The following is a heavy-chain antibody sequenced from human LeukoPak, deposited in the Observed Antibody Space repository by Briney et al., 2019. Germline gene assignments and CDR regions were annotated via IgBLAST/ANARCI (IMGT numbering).Heavy chain of an antibody. J-gene: IGHJ6*03. D-gene: IGHD6-19*01. V-gene: IGHV3-23*01. CDR2: ISGSGGST. Sequence: GGSLRLSCAASGFTFSSYAMSWVRQAPGKGLEWVSAISGSGGSTYYADSVKGRFTISRDNSKNTLYLQMNSLRAEDTAVYYCAKTQGEAVAGDYYYYYMDVWGKGTTVTISS. CDR3: AKTQGEAVAGDYYYYYMDV. CDR1: GFTFSSYA.